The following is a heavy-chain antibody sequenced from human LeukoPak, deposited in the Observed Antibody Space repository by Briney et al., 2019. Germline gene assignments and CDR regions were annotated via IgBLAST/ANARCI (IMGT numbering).Heavy chain of an antibody. D-gene: IGHD3-22*01. Sequence: GGSLRLSCAASGFTFSSYAMHWVRQAPGKGLEWVAVISYDGSNKYYADSVKGRFTISRDNSKNTLYLQMNSLRAEDTAVYYCARDSFRSSGLIDYWGQGTLVTVSS. CDR3: ARDSFRSSGLIDY. V-gene: IGHV3-30-3*01. CDR2: ISYDGSNK. CDR1: GFTFSSYA. J-gene: IGHJ4*02.